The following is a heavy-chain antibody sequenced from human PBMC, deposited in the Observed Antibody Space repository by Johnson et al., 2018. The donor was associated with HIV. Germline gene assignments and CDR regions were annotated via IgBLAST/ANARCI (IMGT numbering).Heavy chain of an antibody. CDR3: AKKRSVLAARLGDGFDI. CDR1: GFTVSSNY. Sequence: SLRLSCAASGFTVSSNYMSWVRQAPGKGLEWVSVIYSGGSTYYADSVKGRFTISRDNSKNTMYLQMNSLRAEDTAVYYCAKKRSVLAARLGDGFDIWGQGTVVTVS. J-gene: IGHJ3*02. D-gene: IGHD6-6*01. V-gene: IGHV3-53*01. CDR2: IYSGGST.